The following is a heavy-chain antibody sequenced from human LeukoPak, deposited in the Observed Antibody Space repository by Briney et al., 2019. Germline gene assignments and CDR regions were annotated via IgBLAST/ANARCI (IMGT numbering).Heavy chain of an antibody. D-gene: IGHD4-11*01. Sequence: PGGSLRLSCAASGFTFSSYAMSWVRQAPGKGLDWVSAISGSGGSTYYADSVKGRFNISRDNSKNTLYLQMNSLRAEDTAVYYCAKGSTMTTPIYYYYMDVWGKGTTVTVSS. CDR3: AKGSTMTTPIYYYYMDV. CDR2: ISGSGGST. V-gene: IGHV3-23*01. CDR1: GFTFSSYA. J-gene: IGHJ6*03.